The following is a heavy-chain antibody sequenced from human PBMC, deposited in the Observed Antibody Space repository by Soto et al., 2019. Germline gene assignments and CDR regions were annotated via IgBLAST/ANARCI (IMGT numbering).Heavy chain of an antibody. CDR2: ISTSNGYT. CDR1: GYSFSTYG. D-gene: IGHD3-3*01. CDR3: ARERSFALLEGSPSDSYGMDV. J-gene: IGHJ6*02. V-gene: IGHV1-18*01. Sequence: QVQLVQSAGEVKEPGASLKVACKASGYSFSTYGISWVRQAPGQGLEWMGWISTSNGYTNYAQKFQGRVSMTTDTTTNTAYVEVRSLRSDDTAFYVCARERSFALLEGSPSDSYGMDVWGQGTSVTVSS.